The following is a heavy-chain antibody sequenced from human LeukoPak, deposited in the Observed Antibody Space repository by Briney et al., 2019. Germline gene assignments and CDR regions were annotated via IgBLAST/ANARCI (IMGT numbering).Heavy chain of an antibody. CDR1: GFTVSSNY. V-gene: IGHV3-66*04. Sequence: PGGSLRLSCAASGFTVSSNYMSWVRQAPGKGLEWVSVIYSGGSTYYADSVKGRFTISRDNAKNTLYLQVNSLRADDTAVYYCARHLGTYSDHWGQGTLVTVSS. D-gene: IGHD7-27*01. J-gene: IGHJ4*02. CDR2: IYSGGST. CDR3: ARHLGTYSDH.